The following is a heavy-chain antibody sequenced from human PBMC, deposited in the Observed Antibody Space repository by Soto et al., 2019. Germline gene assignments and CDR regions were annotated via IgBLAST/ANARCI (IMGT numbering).Heavy chain of an antibody. CDR1: GFTFSSYS. CDR3: ARGGGSVSWGVGDWFDP. D-gene: IGHD2-8*01. V-gene: IGHV3-21*01. Sequence: GGSLRLSCAASGFTFSSYSMNWVRQAPGKGLEWISSISSSSSYIYYADSVKGRFTISRDNAKNSLYLQMKSLRAPGRAAYYWARGGGSVSWGVGDWFDPCGEMSLVTVS. CDR2: ISSSSSYI. J-gene: IGHJ5*02.